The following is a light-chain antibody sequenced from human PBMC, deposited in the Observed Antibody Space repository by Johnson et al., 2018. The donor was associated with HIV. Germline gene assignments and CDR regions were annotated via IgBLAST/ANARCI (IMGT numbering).Light chain of an antibody. J-gene: IGLJ1*01. CDR1: SSNIGNNY. CDR2: ENN. CDR3: GTWDSSLSVV. V-gene: IGLV1-51*02. Sequence: QSVLTQSPSVSAAPGQKVTISCSGSSSNIGNNYVSWYQQLPGTAPKLLIYENNKRPSGIPDRFSGSKSGTSASLGITGLQTGDEADYYCGTWDSSLSVVFGTGTKVT.